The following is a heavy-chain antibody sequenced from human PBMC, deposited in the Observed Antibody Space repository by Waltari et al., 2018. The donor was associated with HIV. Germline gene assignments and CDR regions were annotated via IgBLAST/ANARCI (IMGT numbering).Heavy chain of an antibody. Sequence: EVRLVESGGGLVQPGESRRLSCEGFGFNFATYWMMWVRQAQGRDLEWVANITLDGSETHSIDSVRGRFTISRDNGKNSVYLQMNSLTVDDTGIYYCARDSNGGDVWGQGTLVTVSS. J-gene: IGHJ4*02. V-gene: IGHV3-7*03. CDR1: GFNFATYW. CDR3: ARDSNGGDV. CDR2: ITLDGSET. D-gene: IGHD2-21*02.